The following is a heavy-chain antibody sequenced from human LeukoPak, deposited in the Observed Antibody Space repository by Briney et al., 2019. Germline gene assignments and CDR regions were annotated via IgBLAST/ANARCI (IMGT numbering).Heavy chain of an antibody. D-gene: IGHD6-13*01. CDR1: GYTFTGYY. CDR3: AREGSSWPNWFDP. V-gene: IGHV1-2*04. Sequence: ASVKVSCKASGYTFTGYYMHWVRQAPGQGLEWMGWINPNSGGTNYAQKFQGWVTMTRDTSISTAYMELSSLRSEDTAVYYCAREGSSWPNWFDPWGQGTLVTVSS. J-gene: IGHJ5*02. CDR2: INPNSGGT.